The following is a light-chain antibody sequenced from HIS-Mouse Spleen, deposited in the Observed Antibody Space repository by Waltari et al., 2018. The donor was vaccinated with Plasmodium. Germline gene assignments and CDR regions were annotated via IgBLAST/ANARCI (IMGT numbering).Light chain of an antibody. J-gene: IGKJ1*01. Sequence: DIQMTQSPSSLSASVGDRVTITCRASQGISNYLAWYQQKPGKVPMLLIYAASTLQTGVPSRFSGSGSGTDVTLTISSLQPEDDATYYCQKYNSAPWTFGQGTKVEIK. CDR1: QGISNY. CDR2: AAS. CDR3: QKYNSAPWT. V-gene: IGKV1-27*01.